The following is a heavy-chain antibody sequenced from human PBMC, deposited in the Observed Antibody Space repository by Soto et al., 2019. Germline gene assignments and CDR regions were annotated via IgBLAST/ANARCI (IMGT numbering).Heavy chain of an antibody. V-gene: IGHV3-23*01. CDR2: MSVSGAT. CDR3: EGSWT. J-gene: IGHJ3*01. D-gene: IGHD5-12*01. CDR1: GFNTRNYL. Sequence: EVQLLESGGGLVQPGGSLRLSCEVSGFNTRNYLMSWVRQAPGKGLEWVSGMSVSGATQYADSVKGRFTISKDFSKNTLYLQMNSLRVEDTAVYHFEGSWTWGQGTMVIVSS.